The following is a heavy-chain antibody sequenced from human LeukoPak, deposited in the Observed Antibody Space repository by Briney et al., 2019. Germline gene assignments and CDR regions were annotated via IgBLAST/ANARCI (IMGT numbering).Heavy chain of an antibody. J-gene: IGHJ5*02. D-gene: IGHD1-26*01. CDR1: GYTFTSYA. Sequence: ASVKVSCKASGYTFTSYAISWVRQAPGQGLEWMGGIIPIFGTANYAQKFQGRVTITADESTSTAYMELSSLRSEDTAVYYCARSIVGATYWFDPWGQGTLVTVSS. CDR3: ARSIVGATYWFDP. V-gene: IGHV1-69*13. CDR2: IIPIFGTA.